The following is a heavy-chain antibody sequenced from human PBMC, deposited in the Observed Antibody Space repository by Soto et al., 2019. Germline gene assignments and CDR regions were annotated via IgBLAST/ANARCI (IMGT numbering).Heavy chain of an antibody. D-gene: IGHD3-10*01. V-gene: IGHV1-69*13. CDR3: ARAYYYGSGSYPDV. CDR1: GGTFSSYA. CDR2: IIPIFGTA. J-gene: IGHJ6*02. Sequence: ASVKVSCKASGGTFSSYAISWVRQAPGQGLEWMGGIIPIFGTANYAQKFQGRVTITADESTSTAYMELSSLRSEDTAVYYCARAYYYGSGSYPDVWGQGTTVTVSS.